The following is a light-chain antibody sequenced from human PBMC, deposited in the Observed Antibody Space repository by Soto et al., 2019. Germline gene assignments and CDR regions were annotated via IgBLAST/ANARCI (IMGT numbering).Light chain of an antibody. Sequence: DIQLTQSPSTLSASVGDRVTLTCRAAQSLNSRLAWYQHRPGKAPRLLIYDASTLESGVPSRFSGSGSGTEFTLTINNLQPDDLASYIYQQYKSYSTFGRGTKVDIK. V-gene: IGKV1-5*01. J-gene: IGKJ1*01. CDR3: QQYKSYST. CDR1: QSLNSR. CDR2: DAS.